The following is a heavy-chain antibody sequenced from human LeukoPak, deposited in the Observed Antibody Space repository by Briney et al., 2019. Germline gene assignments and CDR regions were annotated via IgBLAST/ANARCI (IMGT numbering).Heavy chain of an antibody. CDR2: IDNDGPFT. J-gene: IGHJ6*01. D-gene: IGHD6-19*01. CDR3: IRGSNAWSRIDA. V-gene: IGHV3-74*01. CDR1: GFTVRDYW. Sequence: GGSLTPLYSPSGFTVRDYWMSSARQAPGKGLVWVTRIDNDGPFTNYADSVKGRFTISRDDAKNTLYLQMNGLRVETTAVYYRIRGSNAWSRIDARGQGTTVTVSS.